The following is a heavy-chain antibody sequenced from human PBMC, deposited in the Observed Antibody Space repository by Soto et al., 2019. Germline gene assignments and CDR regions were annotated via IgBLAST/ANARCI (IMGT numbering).Heavy chain of an antibody. CDR2: IWYDGSNK. CDR3: AKDGRLRGLLDY. Sequence: QVQLVESGGGVVQPGRSLRLSCAASGFTFSSYGMHWVRQAPGKGLEWVAVIWYDGSNKYYADSVKGRLTIARDNSKKTLYLKINSIRAEDTPVHYCAKDGRLRGLLDYWGQGTLVTVSS. V-gene: IGHV3-33*06. CDR1: GFTFSSYG. D-gene: IGHD2-15*01. J-gene: IGHJ4*02.